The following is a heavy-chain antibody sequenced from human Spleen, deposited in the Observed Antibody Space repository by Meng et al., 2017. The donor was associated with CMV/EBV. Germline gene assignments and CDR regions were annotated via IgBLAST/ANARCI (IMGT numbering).Heavy chain of an antibody. V-gene: IGHV3-23*03. CDR2: IYSDGSAT. D-gene: IGHD1-7*01. CDR3: AKGISETTFHPFDI. Sequence: GESLKISCAASGFIFSSYAMSWVRQAPGKGLAWVSIIYSDGSATYYAASVKGRFTISRDNSKKMLFLQMNSLRAEDTAVYYCAKGISETTFHPFDIWGQGTRVTVSS. CDR1: GFIFSSYA. J-gene: IGHJ3*02.